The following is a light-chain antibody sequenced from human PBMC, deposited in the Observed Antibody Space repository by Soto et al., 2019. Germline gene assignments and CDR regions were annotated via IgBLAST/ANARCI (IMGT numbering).Light chain of an antibody. CDR1: QGISSY. J-gene: IGKJ4*01. CDR3: QQLNSYPLT. V-gene: IGKV1-9*01. CDR2: AAS. Sequence: DIQLTQSPSFLSASVGDRVTITCRASQGISSYLAWYQQKPGKAPKLLIYAASTLQSGVPSRFSGSGSGTEFTPTTSSLQPEDFATYYCQQLNSYPLTFGGGTKVEIK.